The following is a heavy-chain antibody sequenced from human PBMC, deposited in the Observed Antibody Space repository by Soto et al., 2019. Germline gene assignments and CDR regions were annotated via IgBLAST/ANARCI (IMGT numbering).Heavy chain of an antibody. CDR2: ISASGVSI. Sequence: PGGSLRLSCVASGFTFNNYAMNWVRQAPGKGLEWVSGISASGVSIYYAESVKGRFTISRDNSENTLFLQMNSLRAEDTAIYYCAKDLRVVGSIAINVPWGQETLVTVPS. CDR3: AKDLRVVGSIAINVP. CDR1: GFTFNNYA. V-gene: IGHV3-23*01. D-gene: IGHD2-2*01. J-gene: IGHJ5*02.